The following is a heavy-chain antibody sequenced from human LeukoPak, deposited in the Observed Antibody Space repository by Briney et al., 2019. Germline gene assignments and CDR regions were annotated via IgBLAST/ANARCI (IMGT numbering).Heavy chain of an antibody. CDR2: LIYSGST. D-gene: IGHD3-10*01. CDR3: ARALSYYYGSGSYRNYYYMDV. J-gene: IGHJ6*03. CDR1: GGSIRSSSYY. Sequence: SETLSLTCTVSGGSIRSSSYYWGWIRQPPGKGLEWIGSLIYSGSTNYNPSLKSRVTISVDTSKNQFSLKLSSVTAADTAVYYCARALSYYYGSGSYRNYYYMDVWGKGTTVTVSS. V-gene: IGHV4-39*07.